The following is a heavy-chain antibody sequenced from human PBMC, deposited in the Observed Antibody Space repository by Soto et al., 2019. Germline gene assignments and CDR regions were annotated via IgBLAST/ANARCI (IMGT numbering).Heavy chain of an antibody. J-gene: IGHJ6*02. CDR2: IYYSGST. D-gene: IGHD2-15*01. CDR3: ARDRLAGSHSGYCSGGSCYSSRYYYGMDV. Sequence: SETLSLTCTVSGGSISSGGYYWSWIRQHPGKGLEWIGYIYYSGSTYYNPSLKSRVTISVDTSKNQFSLKLSSVTAADTAVYYCARDRLAGSHSGYCSGGSCYSSRYYYGMDVWGQGTTVTVSS. V-gene: IGHV4-31*03. CDR1: GGSISSGGYY.